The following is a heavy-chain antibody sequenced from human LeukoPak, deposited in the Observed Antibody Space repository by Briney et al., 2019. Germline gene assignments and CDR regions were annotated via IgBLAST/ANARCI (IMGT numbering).Heavy chain of an antibody. V-gene: IGHV4-34*01. CDR1: GGSFSGYY. CDR2: INHSGGT. Sequence: PSETLSLTCAVYGGSFSGYYWSWIRQPPGKGLEWIGEINHSGGTNYNPSLKSRVTISVDTSKNQFSLKLSSVTAADTAGYYCARESGWHTGRRNYYYYYGMDVWGQGTTVTVSS. J-gene: IGHJ6*02. D-gene: IGHD6-19*01. CDR3: ARESGWHTGRRNYYYYYGMDV.